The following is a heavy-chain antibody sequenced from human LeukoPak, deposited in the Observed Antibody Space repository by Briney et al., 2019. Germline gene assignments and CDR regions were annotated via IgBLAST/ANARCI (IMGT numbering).Heavy chain of an antibody. D-gene: IGHD6-6*01. CDR1: GGSISSYY. V-gene: IGHV4-59*08. CDR2: IYYSGST. Sequence: SETLSLTCTVSGGSISSYYWSLIRQPPGKGLEWIGYIYYSGSTNYNPSLKSRVTISVSTSKNQFSLKLSSVTVADTAVYYCARLEAGYWYFDLWGRGTLVTVSS. J-gene: IGHJ2*01. CDR3: ARLEAGYWYFDL.